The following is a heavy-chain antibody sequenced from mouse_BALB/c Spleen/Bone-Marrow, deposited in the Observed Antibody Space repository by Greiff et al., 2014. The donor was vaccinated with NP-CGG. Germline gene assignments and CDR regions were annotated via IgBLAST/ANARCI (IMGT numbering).Heavy chain of an antibody. Sequence: DVQLQESGAELVKPGASVKLSCTASGSNIKDTYMHWVKQRPEQGLEWIGRIDPANGNTKYDPKFQGRATITTDTSSSTAYLQLRSLTSEDTAVYYCARYDYRYSWFAYWGQGTLVTVSA. D-gene: IGHD2-14*01. CDR1: GSNIKDTY. CDR3: ARYDYRYSWFAY. CDR2: IDPANGNT. V-gene: IGHV14-3*02. J-gene: IGHJ3*01.